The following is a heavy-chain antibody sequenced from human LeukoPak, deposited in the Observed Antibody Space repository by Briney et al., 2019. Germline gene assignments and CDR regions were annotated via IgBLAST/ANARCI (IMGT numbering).Heavy chain of an antibody. CDR2: IYSGGST. CDR1: GFTVSSNS. V-gene: IGHV3-53*04. J-gene: IGHJ6*02. Sequence: PGGSLRLSCAASGFTVSSNSMSWVRQAPGKGLEWVSVIYSGGSTYYADSVKGRFTISRHNSKNTLYLQMNSLRAEDTAVYYCAGSTYYYDSSGLTYYYYYGMDVWGQGTTVTVSS. CDR3: AGSTYYYDSSGLTYYYYYGMDV. D-gene: IGHD3-22*01.